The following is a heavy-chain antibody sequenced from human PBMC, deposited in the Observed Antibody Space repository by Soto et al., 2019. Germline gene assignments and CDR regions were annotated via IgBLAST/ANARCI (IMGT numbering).Heavy chain of an antibody. CDR1: GGSISSGGYY. V-gene: IGHV4-31*03. CDR3: ARHVDIVATTYDY. J-gene: IGHJ4*02. Sequence: PSETLSLTCTVSGGSISSGGYYWSWIRQHPGKGLEWIGYIYYSGSTYYNPSLKSRVTISVDTSKNQFSLKLSSVTVVDTAVYYCARHVDIVATTYDYWGQRTLATASS. CDR2: IYYSGST. D-gene: IGHD5-12*01.